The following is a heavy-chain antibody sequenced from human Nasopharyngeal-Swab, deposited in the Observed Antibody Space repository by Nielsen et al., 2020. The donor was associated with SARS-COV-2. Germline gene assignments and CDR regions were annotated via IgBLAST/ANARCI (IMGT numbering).Heavy chain of an antibody. Sequence: PGKGLEWIGSIYYSGSTYYNPSLKSRVTISVDTSKNQFSLKLSSVTEAEKAGEEWARPNGEVGPTWFDPWGQGTLVTVSS. CDR3: ARPNGEVGPTWFDP. V-gene: IGHV4-39*01. D-gene: IGHD1-1*01. J-gene: IGHJ5*02. CDR2: IYYSGST.